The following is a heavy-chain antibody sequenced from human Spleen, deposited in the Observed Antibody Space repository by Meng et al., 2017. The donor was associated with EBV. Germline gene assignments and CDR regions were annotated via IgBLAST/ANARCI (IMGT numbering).Heavy chain of an antibody. V-gene: IGHV4-59*11. CDR2: IYYSGTT. D-gene: IGHD3-10*01. Sequence: QMRRQGSGPGLVKPSETLSLTCTVSGGSISGLYWSWIRQSPGKGLEWIGYIYYSGTTEYNPSLKSRLTMSVDISRNQFSLKLRSVTAADTAVYYCAKGGFDYGSGFYDYWGQGTLVTVSS. CDR3: AKGGFDYGSGFYDY. J-gene: IGHJ4*02. CDR1: GGSISGLY.